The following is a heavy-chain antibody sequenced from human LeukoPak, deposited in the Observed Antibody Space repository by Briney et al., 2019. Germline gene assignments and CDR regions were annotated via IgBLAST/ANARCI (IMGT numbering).Heavy chain of an antibody. D-gene: IGHD2-15*01. Sequence: SVKVSCKASGGTFSSYAISWVRQAPGQGLEWMGGIIPIFGTANYAQKFQGRVTITTDESTSTAYMELSSLRSEDTAVYYCARERQDETGLLDYWSQGTLVTVSS. V-gene: IGHV1-69*05. CDR3: ARERQDETGLLDY. J-gene: IGHJ4*02. CDR2: IIPIFGTA. CDR1: GGTFSSYA.